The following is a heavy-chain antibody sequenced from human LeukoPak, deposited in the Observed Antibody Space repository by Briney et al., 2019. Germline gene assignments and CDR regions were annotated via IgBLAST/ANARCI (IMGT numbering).Heavy chain of an antibody. CDR3: ARPGHYGSGSYYEDYFDY. CDR1: GYTFTGYY. CDR2: IIPIFATA. D-gene: IGHD3-10*01. J-gene: IGHJ4*02. Sequence: ASVKVSCKASGYTFTGYYMHWVRQAPGQGLEWMGGIIPIFATANYAQKFQGRVTITADESTSTAYMELSSLRSEDTAVYYCARPGHYGSGSYYEDYFDYWGQGTLVTVSS. V-gene: IGHV1-69*13.